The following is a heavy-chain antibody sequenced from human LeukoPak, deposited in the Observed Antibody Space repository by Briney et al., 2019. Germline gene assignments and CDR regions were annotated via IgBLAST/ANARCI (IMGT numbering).Heavy chain of an antibody. V-gene: IGHV3-53*01. CDR1: GFAVSNSY. J-gene: IGHJ4*02. D-gene: IGHD4-23*01. Sequence: GGSLRLSCAASGFAVSNSYMSWVRQAPGKGLEWVSIIYSGGSTYYADSVKGRFTISRDTSKNTLYLQMNGLRVDDTAMYYCVRKRNSYFDYWGQGTLVTVSS. CDR3: VRKRNSYFDY. CDR2: IYSGGST.